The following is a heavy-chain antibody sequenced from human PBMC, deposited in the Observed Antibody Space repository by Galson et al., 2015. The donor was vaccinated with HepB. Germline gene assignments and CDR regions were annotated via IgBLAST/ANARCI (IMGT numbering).Heavy chain of an antibody. D-gene: IGHD3-3*01. CDR3: ASIRFLEWWGNYYGMDV. CDR2: ISSSGSTI. CDR1: GFTFSSYE. V-gene: IGHV3-48*03. Sequence: SLRLYCAASGFTFSSYEMNWVRQAPGKGLEWVSYISSSGSTIYYADSVKGRFTISRDNAKNSLYLQMNSLRAEDTAVYYCASIRFLEWWGNYYGMDVWGQGTTVTVSS. J-gene: IGHJ6*02.